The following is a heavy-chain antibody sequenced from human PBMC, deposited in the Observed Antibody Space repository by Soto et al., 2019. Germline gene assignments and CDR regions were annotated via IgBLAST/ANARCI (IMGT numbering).Heavy chain of an antibody. J-gene: IGHJ4*02. CDR2: IADDGRNK. Sequence: QVQLVESGGGVVQPGRYLRLSCAASGFTFSSYAMHWVRQAPGKGLEWVAVIADDGRNKYYADSVKGRFTISRDNSKNTPYLQMNSRSIEDKAVYDCARELERVFDYWGQGTLVTDSS. CDR1: GFTFSSYA. V-gene: IGHV3-30*04. CDR3: ARELERVFDY. D-gene: IGHD1-1*01.